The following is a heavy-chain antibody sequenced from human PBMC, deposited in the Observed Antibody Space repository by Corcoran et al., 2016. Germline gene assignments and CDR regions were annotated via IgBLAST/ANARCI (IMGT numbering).Heavy chain of an antibody. CDR3: ARGIYDLCSGTMGGMDV. J-gene: IGHJ6*02. CDR2: IYSGGST. D-gene: IGHD3-3*01. CDR1: GFTVSSNY. Sequence: EVQLVESGGGLIQPGGSLRLSCAASGFTVSSNYMSWVRQAPGKGLEWVSVIYSGGSTYYADSVKGRFTISRDNSKNTLYLQMNSLRAEDTAVYYCARGIYDLCSGTMGGMDVWGQGTTVTVSS. V-gene: IGHV3-53*01.